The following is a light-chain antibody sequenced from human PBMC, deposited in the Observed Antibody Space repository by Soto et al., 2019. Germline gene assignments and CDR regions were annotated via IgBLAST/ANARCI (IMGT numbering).Light chain of an antibody. J-gene: IGKJ2*01. CDR3: QQYYSYPPT. CDR2: AES. CDR1: QGISSY. Sequence: AIRMTQSPSSLSAATGDRVTITCRASQGISSYLSWYQQKPGKAPQLLIYAESTLQRGVPSRFSGSGSGTDFTLTISCLQSEDFATYYCQQYYSYPPTFGQGTKLEIK. V-gene: IGKV1-8*01.